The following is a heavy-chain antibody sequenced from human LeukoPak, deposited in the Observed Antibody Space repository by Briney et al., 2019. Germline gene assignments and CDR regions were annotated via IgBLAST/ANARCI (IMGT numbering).Heavy chain of an antibody. CDR3: AKDPGGVQLWLRAFDI. V-gene: IGHV3-23*01. CDR2: ISGSGGST. D-gene: IGHD5-18*01. J-gene: IGHJ3*02. CDR1: GFTFSNHG. Sequence: PGGSLRLSCAASGFTFSNHGMHWVCQAPGKGLEWVSAISGSGGSTYYADSVKGRFTISRDNSKNTLYLQMNSLRAEDTAVYYCAKDPGGVQLWLRAFDIWGQGTMVTVSS.